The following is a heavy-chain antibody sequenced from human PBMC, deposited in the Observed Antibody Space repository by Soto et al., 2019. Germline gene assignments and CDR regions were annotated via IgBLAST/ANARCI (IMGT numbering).Heavy chain of an antibody. CDR2: ISGSGGST. CDR1: GFTFSSYA. D-gene: IGHD5-18*01. Sequence: GGSLRLSCAASGFTFSSYAMSWVRQAPGKGLEWVSAISGSGGSTYYADSVKGRFTISRDNSKNTLYLQMNSLRAEDTAVYYCAKDTVRYSYGPSDLWGRGTLVTVSS. V-gene: IGHV3-23*01. CDR3: AKDTVRYSYGPSDL. J-gene: IGHJ2*01.